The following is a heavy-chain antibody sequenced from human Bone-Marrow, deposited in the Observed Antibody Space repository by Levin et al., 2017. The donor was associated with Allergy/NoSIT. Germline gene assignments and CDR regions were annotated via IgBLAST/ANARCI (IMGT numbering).Heavy chain of an antibody. J-gene: IGHJ4*02. CDR1: GFIFSSYG. CDR3: ARDAGQLRWEYYFDS. D-gene: IGHD4-23*01. V-gene: IGHV3-33*01. CDR2: IWSDGNKK. Sequence: PGESLKISCAASGFIFSSYGIHWVRQAPGKGLEWVAVIWSDGNKKYYADSVKGRFTISRDNSNNTLSLQMNSLTVEDTAVYYCARDAGQLRWEYYFDSWGQGTLVTVSS.